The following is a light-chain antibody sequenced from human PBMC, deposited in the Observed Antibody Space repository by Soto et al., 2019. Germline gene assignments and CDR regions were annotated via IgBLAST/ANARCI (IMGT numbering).Light chain of an antibody. V-gene: IGKV3-15*01. CDR1: QSVSSN. CDR3: QQYNNWPQET. J-gene: IGKJ1*01. Sequence: EIFMTQYPATLSVTEWEIATLSCRASQSVSSNLAWYQQKPGQTPRLLIYDASTRATGIPARFSGSGSGTDFTLTISSLQSEDFAVYYCQQYNNWPQETFGQGTKVDIK. CDR2: DAS.